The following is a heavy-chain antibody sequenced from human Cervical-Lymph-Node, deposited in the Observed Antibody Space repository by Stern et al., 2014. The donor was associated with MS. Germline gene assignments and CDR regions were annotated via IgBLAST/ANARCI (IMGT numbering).Heavy chain of an antibody. CDR1: GGSFTGYS. CDR3: ARGPKGLRYLYYSLDL. CDR2: INHRVSA. J-gene: IGHJ6*02. Sequence: QVQLQQWGAGLLKPSETLSLTCGVYGGSFTGYSWTWIRQSPGRGLEWIGEINHRVSADSTPSLESRVTISIATSQNHFSLTLTSVTAADTAVYYCARGPKGLRYLYYSLDLWGQGTTVTVSS. D-gene: IGHD3-3*01. V-gene: IGHV4-34*01.